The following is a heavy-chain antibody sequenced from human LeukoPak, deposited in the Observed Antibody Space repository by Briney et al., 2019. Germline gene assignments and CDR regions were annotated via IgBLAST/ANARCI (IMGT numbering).Heavy chain of an antibody. CDR2: ISAYNGNT. Sequence: ASVKVSCKASGYTLTTYGISWVRRAPGQGLEWMGWISAYNGNTNYAQKLQGRVTMTTDTSTSTAYMDLRSLRSDDTAVYYCATLTTSRYFDYWGQGTLVTVSS. CDR1: GYTLTTYG. J-gene: IGHJ4*02. CDR3: ATLTTSRYFDY. D-gene: IGHD4-17*01. V-gene: IGHV1-18*01.